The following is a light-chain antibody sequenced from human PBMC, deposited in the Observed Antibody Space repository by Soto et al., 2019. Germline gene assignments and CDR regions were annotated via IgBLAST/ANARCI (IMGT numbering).Light chain of an antibody. CDR3: QEYRDLPQT. CDR1: ETVRNNY. J-gene: IGKJ1*01. CDR2: NSS. Sequence: EIVLTQSPGTLSLSPGERATLSCRASETVRNNYLAWYQQKPGQAPRLLIYNSSTRPAGIPDSFSGSGSGTDFTLTISRLEAGDFALYSCQEYRDLPQTFGQGTRVEIK. V-gene: IGKV3-20*01.